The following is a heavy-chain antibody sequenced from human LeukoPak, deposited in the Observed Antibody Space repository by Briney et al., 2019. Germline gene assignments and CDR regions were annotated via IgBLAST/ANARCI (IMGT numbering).Heavy chain of an antibody. CDR3: ARARSGSYTYFDY. CDR1: GDSISSYY. J-gene: IGHJ4*02. V-gene: IGHV4-59*01. CDR2: IYHSGST. D-gene: IGHD1-26*01. Sequence: SETLSLTCTVSGDSISSYYWSWIRQPPGKGLEWIGYIYHSGSTNYNPSLKSRVTISVDTSKNQFSLKLSSVTAADTAVYYCARARSGSYTYFDYWGQGTLVTVSS.